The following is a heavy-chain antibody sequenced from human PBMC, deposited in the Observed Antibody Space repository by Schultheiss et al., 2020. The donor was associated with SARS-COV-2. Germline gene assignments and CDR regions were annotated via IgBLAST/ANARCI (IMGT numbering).Heavy chain of an antibody. CDR2: IYYSGST. Sequence: SETLSLTCTVSGGSISSSSYYWGWIRQPPGKGLEWIGSIYYSGSTYYNPSLKSRVTISVDTSKNQFSLKLSSVTAADTAVYYCARGGLTIVVVPAADFDYWGQGTLVTVSS. D-gene: IGHD2-2*01. J-gene: IGHJ4*02. V-gene: IGHV4-39*07. CDR1: GGSISSSSYY. CDR3: ARGGLTIVVVPAADFDY.